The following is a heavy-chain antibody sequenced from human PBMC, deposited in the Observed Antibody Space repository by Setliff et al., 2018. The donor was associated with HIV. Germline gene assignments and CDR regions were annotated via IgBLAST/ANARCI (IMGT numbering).Heavy chain of an antibody. CDR1: GFSLTTSGIR. V-gene: IGHV2-70*12. CDR2: IDWEDDK. CDR3: VHSGRNFGYSLPY. Sequence: SGPTLVNPTQTLTLTCTFSGFSLTTSGIRVTWVRQPPGKALEWLARIDWEDDKFYSTSLKTRLTISKDTSKNQVVLTMTNMGPVDTATYYCVHSGRNFGYSLPYWGQGTLVTVSS. D-gene: IGHD5-18*01. J-gene: IGHJ4*02.